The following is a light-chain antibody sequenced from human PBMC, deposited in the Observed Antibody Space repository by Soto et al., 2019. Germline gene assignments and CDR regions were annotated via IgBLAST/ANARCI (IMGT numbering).Light chain of an antibody. CDR2: DTS. V-gene: IGKV3-11*01. CDR1: QNVGSY. Sequence: EIVLTQSPAILSLSPGERATLSCRASQNVGSYLAWYQQKPGQVPRLLIYDTSNRATGIPARFSGSGSVTDFTLNISSLEPEDFAVYYCQQRSYWPLTFGGGTKVEIK. CDR3: QQRSYWPLT. J-gene: IGKJ4*01.